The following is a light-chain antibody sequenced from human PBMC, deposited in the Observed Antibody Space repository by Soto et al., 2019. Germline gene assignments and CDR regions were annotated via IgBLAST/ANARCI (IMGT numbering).Light chain of an antibody. V-gene: IGKV3-20*01. CDR1: QHVTTTY. CDR3: QQYDSSFT. Sequence: IVLTQSPATLSLSPGERATLSCTASQHVTTTYIAWYQQKFGQAPRLLNYGASTRATGTPDRFTGGGFGTDFTLTISRVEPEDFAVYYCQQYDSSFTFGGGTKVEMK. J-gene: IGKJ4*01. CDR2: GAS.